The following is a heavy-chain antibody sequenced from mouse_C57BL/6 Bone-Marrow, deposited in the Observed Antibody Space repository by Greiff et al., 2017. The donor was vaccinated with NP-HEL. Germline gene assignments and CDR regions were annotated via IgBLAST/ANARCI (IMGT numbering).Heavy chain of an antibody. CDR2: IDPANGNT. J-gene: IGHJ4*01. CDR1: GFNIKNTY. CDR3: ALLTTRVYYAMDY. V-gene: IGHV14-3*01. D-gene: IGHD2-12*01. Sequence: VQLQESVAELVRPGASVKLSCTASGFNIKNTYMHWVKQRPEQGLEWIGRIDPANGNTKYAPKFQGKATITADTSSNTAYLQLSSLTSEDTAIYYCALLTTRVYYAMDYWGQGTSVTVSS.